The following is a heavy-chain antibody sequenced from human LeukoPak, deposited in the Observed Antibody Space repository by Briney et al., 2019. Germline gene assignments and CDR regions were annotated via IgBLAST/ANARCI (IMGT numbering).Heavy chain of an antibody. V-gene: IGHV4-34*01. D-gene: IGHD6-13*01. CDR3: ARDVSSWLPGWFDP. J-gene: IGHJ5*02. CDR2: INHSGST. Sequence: SETLSLTCAVYGGSFSGYYWSWIRQPPGKGLEWIGEINHSGSTNYNPSLKSRVTISVDTSKNQFSLKLSSVTAADTAVYYCARDVSSWLPGWFDPWGQGTLVTVSS. CDR1: GGSFSGYY.